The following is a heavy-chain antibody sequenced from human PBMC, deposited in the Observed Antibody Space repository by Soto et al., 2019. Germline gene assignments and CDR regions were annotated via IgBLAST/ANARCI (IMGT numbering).Heavy chain of an antibody. CDR1: GFTFSDYH. J-gene: IGHJ4*02. D-gene: IGHD5-12*01. CDR3: ARDGVATTSGFDY. Sequence: GGSLRLSCAASGFTFSDYHMSWIRQAPGKGLEWVSLIQSGGPTYYADSVKGRFTISRDNAKNSLYLQMNSLRAEDTAVYYCARDGVATTSGFDYWGQGTLVTVSS. CDR2: IQSGGPT. V-gene: IGHV3-66*01.